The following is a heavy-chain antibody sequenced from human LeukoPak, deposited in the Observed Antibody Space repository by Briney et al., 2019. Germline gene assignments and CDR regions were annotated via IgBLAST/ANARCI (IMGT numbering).Heavy chain of an antibody. CDR3: ARVDYYDSSGY. J-gene: IGHJ4*02. CDR2: IYYSGST. D-gene: IGHD3-22*01. CDR1: GGSISSYY. V-gene: IGHV4-59*12. Sequence: SETLSLTCTVSGGSISSYYWSWIRQPPGKGLEWIGYIYYSGSTNYNPSLKSRVTISVDTSKNQFSLKLSSVTAADTAVYYCARVDYYDSSGYWGQGTLVTVSS.